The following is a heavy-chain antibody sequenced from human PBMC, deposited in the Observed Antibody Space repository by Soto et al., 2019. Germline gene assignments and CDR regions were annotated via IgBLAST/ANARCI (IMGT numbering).Heavy chain of an antibody. Sequence: PGGSLRLSCAASGFTFRSYNMNWVRQAPGKGLEWVSYISSSSSTIYSADSVKGRFTTSRDNVKNSLYLQLNSLRDEDTAAYYCARESYSGSYYLDYWGQGTLVTVSS. CDR1: GFTFRSYN. V-gene: IGHV3-48*02. CDR2: ISSSSSTI. CDR3: ARESYSGSYYLDY. J-gene: IGHJ4*02. D-gene: IGHD1-26*01.